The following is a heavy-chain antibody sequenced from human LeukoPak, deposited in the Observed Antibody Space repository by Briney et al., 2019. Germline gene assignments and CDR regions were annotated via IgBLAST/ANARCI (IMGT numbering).Heavy chain of an antibody. V-gene: IGHV3-20*01. CDR2: INWNGGST. CDR1: GFTFDDYG. J-gene: IGHJ6*04. Sequence: PGGSLRLSCAASGFTFDDYGMSWVRHAPGKGLEWVSGINWNGGSTGYADSVKGRFTISRDNAKNPLYLQMNSLRAEDTALYHCASSCSSTSCYGRDVWGKGTTVTVSS. D-gene: IGHD2-2*01. CDR3: ASSCSSTSCYGRDV.